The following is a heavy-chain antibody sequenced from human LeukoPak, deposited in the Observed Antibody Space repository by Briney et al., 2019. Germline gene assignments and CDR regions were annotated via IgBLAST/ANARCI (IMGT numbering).Heavy chain of an antibody. Sequence: GGSLRLSCAASGFTFSNYLMHWVRQTPGKGLVWISRISTDGSFTNYADSVKGRFSISRDNAKNTLYLQMNSLRAEDTAVYYCARGEGYYDSSGYFDYWGQGTLVTVSS. CDR3: ARGEGYYDSSGYFDY. CDR2: ISTDGSFT. CDR1: GFTFSNYL. J-gene: IGHJ4*02. D-gene: IGHD3-22*01. V-gene: IGHV3-74*01.